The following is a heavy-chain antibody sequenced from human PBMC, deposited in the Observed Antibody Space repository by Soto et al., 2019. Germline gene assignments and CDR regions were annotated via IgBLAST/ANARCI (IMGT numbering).Heavy chain of an antibody. D-gene: IGHD1-26*01. CDR2: IDPSDSYT. CDR1: GYSFTSYW. V-gene: IGHV5-10-1*01. J-gene: IGHJ4*02. Sequence: GESLKISCKGSGYSFTSYWISWVRQMPGKGLEWMGRIDPSDSYTNYSPSFQGHVTISADKSISTAYLQWSSLKASDTAMYYCERVAGATYYFDYWGQGTLVTVSS. CDR3: ERVAGATYYFDY.